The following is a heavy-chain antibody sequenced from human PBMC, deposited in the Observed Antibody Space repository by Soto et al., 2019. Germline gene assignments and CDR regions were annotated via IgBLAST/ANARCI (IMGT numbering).Heavy chain of an antibody. D-gene: IGHD3-22*01. CDR3: ARQSSGSIVVVTHFDC. CDR1: GGSISSSSYY. J-gene: IGHJ4*02. CDR2: IYYSGST. V-gene: IGHV4-39*01. Sequence: SETLSLTCTVSGGSISSSSYYWGWIRQPPGKGLEWIGSIYYSGSTYYNPSLKSRVTISVDTSKNQFSLKLSSVTAADTAVYYCARQSSGSIVVVTHFDCWGQGTLVTVSS.